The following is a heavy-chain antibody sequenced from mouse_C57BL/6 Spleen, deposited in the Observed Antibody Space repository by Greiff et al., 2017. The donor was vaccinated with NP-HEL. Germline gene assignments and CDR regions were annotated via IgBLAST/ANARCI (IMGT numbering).Heavy chain of an antibody. J-gene: IGHJ2*01. D-gene: IGHD3-3*01. V-gene: IGHV1-53*01. Sequence: QVQLQQPGAELVKPGASVKLSCKASGYTFTSYWMSWVQQRPGQGLEWIGIINPSNGGTNYNEKFKSKATLTVDTSASTAYMLLSILTAEDSAVYYGASEATGAGFAYWGQGTPVTVSS. CDR1: GYTFTSYW. CDR3: ASEATGAGFAY. CDR2: INPSNGGT.